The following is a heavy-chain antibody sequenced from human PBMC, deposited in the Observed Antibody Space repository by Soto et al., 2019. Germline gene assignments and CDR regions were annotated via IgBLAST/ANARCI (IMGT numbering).Heavy chain of an antibody. CDR2: SSATGAGT. CDR3: AKDRRAGGNYGFYSDF. Sequence: EVQLLESGGGLVQPGGSLRLSCAASGFTFSSYGMTWVRQAPGKGLEWVSFSSATGAGTYYADSVKGRFTISRDNSKYTLYLQTTSLRADATAVYYCAKDRRAGGNYGFYSDFWGQGALVIVSS. J-gene: IGHJ4*02. V-gene: IGHV3-23*01. CDR1: GFTFSSYG. D-gene: IGHD1-7*01.